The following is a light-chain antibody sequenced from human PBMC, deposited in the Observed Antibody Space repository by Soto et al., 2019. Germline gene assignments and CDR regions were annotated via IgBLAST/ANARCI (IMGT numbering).Light chain of an antibody. CDR1: QSVSSSY. CDR2: GAS. CDR3: QQYVSSPPIT. V-gene: IGKV3-20*01. Sequence: EIVLTQSPGTLSLSPGERATLSCRASQSVSSSYLAWYQQKPGQAPRLLIYGASSRATGIPDRFSGSGSGTDFTLTISRLEPEDFSVYYCQQYVSSPPITLGQVTRLEI. J-gene: IGKJ5*01.